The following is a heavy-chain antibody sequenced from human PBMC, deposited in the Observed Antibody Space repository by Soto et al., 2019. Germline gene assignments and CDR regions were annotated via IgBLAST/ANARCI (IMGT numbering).Heavy chain of an antibody. CDR3: ARPRSTINQWLDP. J-gene: IGHJ5*02. Sequence: ASVKVSCKASGYTFTSYAMHWVRQAPGQRLEWMGWINAGNGNTKYSQKFQGRVTITRDTSASTAYMELSSLRSEDTAVYYCARPRSTINQWLDPWGQGTLVTVCS. V-gene: IGHV1-3*01. CDR1: GYTFTSYA. CDR2: INAGNGNT.